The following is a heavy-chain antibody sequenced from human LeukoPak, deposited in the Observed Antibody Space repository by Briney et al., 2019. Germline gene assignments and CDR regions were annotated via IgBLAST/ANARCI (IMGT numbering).Heavy chain of an antibody. CDR2: IYYSGST. V-gene: IGHV4-39*07. Sequence: SETLSLTCTVSGGSISSSSYYWGWIRQPPGKGLEWIGSIYYSGSTYYNPSLKSRVTISVDTSKNQFSLKLSSVTAADTAVYYCARGAGIAAAGTIYWGQGTLVTVSS. D-gene: IGHD6-13*01. CDR3: ARGAGIAAAGTIY. CDR1: GGSISSSSYY. J-gene: IGHJ4*02.